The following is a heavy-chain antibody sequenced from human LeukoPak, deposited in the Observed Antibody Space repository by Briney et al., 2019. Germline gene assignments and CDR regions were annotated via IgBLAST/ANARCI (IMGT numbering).Heavy chain of an antibody. J-gene: IGHJ3*02. Sequence: PSETLSLTCTVSGGSISSGYYWGWIRQPPGKGLEWIGSIYHSGSTYYNPSLKSRVTISVDTSKNQFSLKLSSVTAADTAVYYCARGFQGITMIVVVDPGAFDIWGQGTMVTVSS. CDR1: GGSISSGYY. D-gene: IGHD3-22*01. CDR3: ARGFQGITMIVVVDPGAFDI. V-gene: IGHV4-38-2*02. CDR2: IYHSGST.